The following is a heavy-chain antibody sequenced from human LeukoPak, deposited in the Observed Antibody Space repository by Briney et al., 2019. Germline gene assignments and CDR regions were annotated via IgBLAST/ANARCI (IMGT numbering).Heavy chain of an antibody. Sequence: SETLSLTCTVSGGSISSYYWSWIRQPPGKGLEWIGYIYYSGSTNYNPSLKSRVTISVDTSKNQFSLKLSSVTAADTAVYYCARVFDYGDYFNPRGWFDPWGQGALVTVSS. CDR3: ARVFDYGDYFNPRGWFDP. J-gene: IGHJ5*02. V-gene: IGHV4-59*01. CDR1: GGSISSYY. D-gene: IGHD4-17*01. CDR2: IYYSGST.